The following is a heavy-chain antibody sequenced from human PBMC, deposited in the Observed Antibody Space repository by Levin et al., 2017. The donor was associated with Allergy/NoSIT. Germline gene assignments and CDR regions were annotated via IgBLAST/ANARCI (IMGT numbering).Heavy chain of an antibody. V-gene: IGHV3-53*01. CDR2: IYSDGST. Sequence: ETLSLTCAASGFTANSNFMTWVRQAPGKGLDWVSVIYSDGSTYYADSVKGRFTVSRDNSKNTLYLQMNSLRAEDTAVYYCARDGPAAGGTESWGQGTLVTVSS. CDR1: GFTANSNF. J-gene: IGHJ4*02. CDR3: ARDGPAAGGTES. D-gene: IGHD6-13*01.